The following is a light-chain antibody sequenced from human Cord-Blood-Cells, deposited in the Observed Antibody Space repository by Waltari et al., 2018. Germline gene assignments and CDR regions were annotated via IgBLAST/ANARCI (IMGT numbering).Light chain of an antibody. CDR2: SNN. Sequence: QSVLTQPPSASGTPGQRVTISCSGSSSNIGSNTVNWYQQLPGTAPKLLIYSNNQRPSGVPERFSGSKYGTSASLAISGLQSEDDADYYCAAWDDSLNGPVFGGGTKRTVL. J-gene: IGLJ3*02. CDR1: SSNIGSNT. V-gene: IGLV1-44*01. CDR3: AAWDDSLNGPV.